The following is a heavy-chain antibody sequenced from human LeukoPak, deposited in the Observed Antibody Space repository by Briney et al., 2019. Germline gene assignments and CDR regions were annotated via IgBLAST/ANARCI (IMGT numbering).Heavy chain of an antibody. V-gene: IGHV1-46*03. J-gene: IGHJ6*03. CDR1: GYTFTSYY. CDR3: ARSAYCGGDCYSNYYYYYYMDV. CDR2: INPSGCST. D-gene: IGHD2-21*01. Sequence: ASVKVSCKASGYTFTSYYMHWVRQAPGQGLEWMGIINPSGCSTSYAQKFQGRVTMTRDTSTSTVYMELSSLRSEDTAVYYCARSAYCGGDCYSNYYYYYYMDVWGKGTTVTVSS.